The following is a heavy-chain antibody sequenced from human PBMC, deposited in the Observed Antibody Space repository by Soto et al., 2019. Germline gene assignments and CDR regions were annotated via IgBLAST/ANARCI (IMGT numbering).Heavy chain of an antibody. CDR2: IYYSGST. V-gene: IGHV4-39*01. CDR1: GGSISSSSYY. CDR3: ARLLRSTGLFDY. J-gene: IGHJ4*02. Sequence: QLQLQESGPGLVKPSETLSLTCTVSGGSISSSSYYWGWIRQPPGKGLEWIGSIYYSGSTYYNPSLKSRVTISEDTSKNQFSLKLSSVTAADTAVYYCARLLRSTGLFDYWGQGTLVTVSS.